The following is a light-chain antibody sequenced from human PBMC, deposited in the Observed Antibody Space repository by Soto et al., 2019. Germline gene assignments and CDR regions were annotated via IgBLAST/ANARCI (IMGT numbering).Light chain of an antibody. V-gene: IGLV2-14*01. CDR2: EVS. J-gene: IGLJ3*02. CDR3: SSYTSSSTLNWV. Sequence: QSALTQPASVSGSPGQSITISCTGTSSDVGGYNYVSWYRQHPGKAPKLMIYEVSNRPSGVSNRFSGSKSGNTASLTISGLQAEDEADYYCSSYTSSSTLNWVFGGGTKLTVL. CDR1: SSDVGGYNY.